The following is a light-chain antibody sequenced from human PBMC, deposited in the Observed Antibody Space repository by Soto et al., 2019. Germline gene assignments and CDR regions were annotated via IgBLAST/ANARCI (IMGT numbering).Light chain of an antibody. CDR3: QQYNNWPQT. Sequence: ETMMTQSPDTLSVSLGERATLSCRASQSLRSSLAWYQQKPGQAPRLLIYDASTRATGIPARFSGSGSGTDFTLTISSLQSEDFAVYYCQQYNNWPQTFGQGTKVEIK. CDR1: QSLRSS. V-gene: IGKV3-15*01. J-gene: IGKJ1*01. CDR2: DAS.